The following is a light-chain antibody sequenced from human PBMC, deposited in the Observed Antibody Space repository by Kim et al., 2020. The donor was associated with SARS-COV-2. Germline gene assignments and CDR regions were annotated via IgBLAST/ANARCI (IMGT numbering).Light chain of an antibody. J-gene: IGLJ2*01. CDR3: SSYTRSTTVV. Sequence: QSALTQPASGSGSPGQSITMSCTGTSSDVGGYNYVSWYHQHPGKAPKLIIYDVSRRPSGVSNRFSGSKYGNTASLTISGLQAEDEADYYCSSYTRSTTVVFGGGPQLTVL. V-gene: IGLV2-14*01. CDR2: DVS. CDR1: SSDVGGYNY.